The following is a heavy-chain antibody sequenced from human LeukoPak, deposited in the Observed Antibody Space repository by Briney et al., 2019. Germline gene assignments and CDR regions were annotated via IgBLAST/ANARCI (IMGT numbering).Heavy chain of an antibody. CDR2: MNPNSGVT. D-gene: IGHD2-2*01. Sequence: ASVKVSCKPSGYTFTVNYLHWVRQAPGQGLEWVGWMNPNSGVTVYAQNFQGRDTMTRDTSISTAYMELSSLTSDDTAVYYCTRGAGTSWFDYWGQGSLVTVSS. CDR1: GYTFTVNY. J-gene: IGHJ4*02. V-gene: IGHV1-2*02. CDR3: TRGAGTSWFDY.